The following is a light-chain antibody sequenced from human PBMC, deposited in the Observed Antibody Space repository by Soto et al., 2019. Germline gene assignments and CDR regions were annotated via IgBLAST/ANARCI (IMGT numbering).Light chain of an antibody. CDR3: QQYSTYPYI. V-gene: IGKV1-5*03. CDR2: KAS. J-gene: IGKJ2*01. Sequence: DIQMTQSPTTLSASVGARVTITCRASQSINRWLAWYQQKPGKAPKLLIYKASTLESGVPSRFSGGGIGTEFSLSISSLQPDDFATYYCQQYSTYPYIFGQGTKVDIK. CDR1: QSINRW.